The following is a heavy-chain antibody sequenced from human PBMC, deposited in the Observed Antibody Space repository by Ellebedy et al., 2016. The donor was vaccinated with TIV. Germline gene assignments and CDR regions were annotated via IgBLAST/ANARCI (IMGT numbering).Heavy chain of an antibody. D-gene: IGHD3-16*01. Sequence: MPSETLSLTCTVSGDSISTSTYYWGWIRQSPGKGLEWFGSIYNSGTAYYNPSLKSRVTISVDTSKNQFSLKLTSVTAADTGVYYCARGLGYFDYWGQGTLVTVSS. J-gene: IGHJ4*02. V-gene: IGHV4-39*07. CDR2: IYNSGTA. CDR3: ARGLGYFDY. CDR1: GDSISTSTYY.